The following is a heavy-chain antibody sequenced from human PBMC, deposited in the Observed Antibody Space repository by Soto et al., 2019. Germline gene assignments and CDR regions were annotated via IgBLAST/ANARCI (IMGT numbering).Heavy chain of an antibody. Sequence: QVQLQQWGAGLLKPSETLSLTCAVYGGSFSGYYWSWIRQPPGKGLEWIGEINHSGSTNYNPSLKSRVTISVDTSKNQFSLKLSSVTAADTAVYYCARGRNYYYGSGSYPFDLWGQGTLVTVSS. D-gene: IGHD3-10*01. CDR1: GGSFSGYY. CDR3: ARGRNYYYGSGSYPFDL. CDR2: INHSGST. J-gene: IGHJ5*02. V-gene: IGHV4-34*01.